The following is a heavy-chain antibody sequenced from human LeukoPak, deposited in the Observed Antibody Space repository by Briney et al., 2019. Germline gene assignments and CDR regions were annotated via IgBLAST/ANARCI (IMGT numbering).Heavy chain of an antibody. V-gene: IGHV3-21*01. CDR2: ISSSSSYI. CDR3: ARARGRGYYYGSGSSYYYGMDV. Sequence: GGSLRLSCAAPGFTFSSYSMNWVRQAPGKGLEWVSSISSSSSYIYYADSVKGRFTISRDNAKNSLYLQMNSLRAEDTAVYYCARARGRGYYYGSGSSYYYGMDVWGQGTTVTVSS. D-gene: IGHD3-10*01. CDR1: GFTFSSYS. J-gene: IGHJ6*02.